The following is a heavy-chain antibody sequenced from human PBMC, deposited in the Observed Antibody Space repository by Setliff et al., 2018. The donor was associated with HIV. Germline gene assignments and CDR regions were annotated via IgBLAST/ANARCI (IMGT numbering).Heavy chain of an antibody. D-gene: IGHD5-12*01. CDR2: IKTESDGGAI. J-gene: IGHJ5*02. CDR1: GFTFNKAW. Sequence: GWSLRLSCAASGFTFNKAWMNWVRQAPGEGLEWVGRIKTESDGGAIDYAAPVKGRFTISRDDSKNTLYLQMNSLNIEDTAVYYCTTEDPWLRFGHWGQGTLVTVSS. V-gene: IGHV3-15*01. CDR3: TTEDPWLRFGH.